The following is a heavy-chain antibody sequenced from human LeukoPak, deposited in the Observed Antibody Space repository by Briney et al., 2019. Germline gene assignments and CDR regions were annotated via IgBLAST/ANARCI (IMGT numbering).Heavy chain of an antibody. J-gene: IGHJ2*01. Sequence: ASVKVSCKASGYTFTSYGISWVRQAPGQGLEWMGWISAYNGNTNYAQKLQGRVTMTTDTSTSTAYMELRSLRSADTAVYYCARDQGYCSGGSCYWVMGSYKQYWYFDLWGRGTLVTVSS. CDR3: ARDQGYCSGGSCYWVMGSYKQYWYFDL. CDR1: GYTFTSYG. V-gene: IGHV1-18*01. CDR2: ISAYNGNT. D-gene: IGHD2-15*01.